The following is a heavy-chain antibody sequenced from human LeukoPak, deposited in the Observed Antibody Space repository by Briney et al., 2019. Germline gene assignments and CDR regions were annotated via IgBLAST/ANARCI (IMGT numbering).Heavy chain of an antibody. D-gene: IGHD5-18*01. V-gene: IGHV3-74*01. CDR2: INSGGSST. CDR3: ARGSPVTFDY. CDR1: GFAFSSYW. Sequence: GRSLRLSCAASGFAFSSYWMHWVRQAPGKGLVWVSRINSGGSSTSYADSVKGRFTISRDNAKNTLYLQMNSLRAEDTAVYYCARGSPVTFDYWGQGTLVTVSS. J-gene: IGHJ4*02.